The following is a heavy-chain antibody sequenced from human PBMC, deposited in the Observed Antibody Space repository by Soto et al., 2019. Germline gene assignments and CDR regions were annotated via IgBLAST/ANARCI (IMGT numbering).Heavy chain of an antibody. D-gene: IGHD3-3*01. V-gene: IGHV4-34*01. CDR2: INHSGST. Sequence: QVHLQQWGAGLLKPSETLSLTCAVYGVSFTGYYWSWIRQPPGKGLEWIGEINHSGSTNYNPSVTRRVNISVDTYKKQFSLKLSSVTAADTAVYYCATSSYNFWSGYYLAYFDYWGQGTLVTVSS. CDR1: GVSFTGYY. J-gene: IGHJ4*02. CDR3: ATSSYNFWSGYYLAYFDY.